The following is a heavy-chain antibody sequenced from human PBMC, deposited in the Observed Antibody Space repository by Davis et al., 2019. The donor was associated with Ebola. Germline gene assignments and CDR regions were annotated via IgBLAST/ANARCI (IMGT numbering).Heavy chain of an antibody. V-gene: IGHV3-23*01. D-gene: IGHD6-19*01. CDR3: ARSARVAAVGYSDY. CDR2: ISGSGSST. CDR1: GFTFDDYG. J-gene: IGHJ4*02. Sequence: GESLKISCAASGFTFDDYGMSWVRQAPGKGLEWLSSISGSGSSTYYTDSVRGRFTISRDNSNDTVYLQMDSLRVEDTATYYCARSARVAAVGYSDYWGQGALVTVSS.